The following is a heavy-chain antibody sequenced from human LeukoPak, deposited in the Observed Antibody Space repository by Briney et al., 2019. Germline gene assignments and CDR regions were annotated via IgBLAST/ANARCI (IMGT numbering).Heavy chain of an antibody. Sequence: GGSLRLSCAASGFSFSNFAMHWVRQAPGKGLEWVAVISYDGSYKYYADLVKGRFTISRDNSKNTVYLQMNSLRSEDTAVYYCVRETDNGDDVIGRTGVGPGDLWGQGTLVTVSS. CDR1: GFSFSNFA. CDR2: ISYDGSYK. V-gene: IGHV3-30*04. CDR3: VRETDNGDDVIGRTGVGPGDL. J-gene: IGHJ5*02. D-gene: IGHD4-17*01.